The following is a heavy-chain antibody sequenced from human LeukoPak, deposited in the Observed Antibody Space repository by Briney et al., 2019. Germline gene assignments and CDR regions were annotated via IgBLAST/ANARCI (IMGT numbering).Heavy chain of an antibody. D-gene: IGHD3-9*01. Sequence: SETLSLTCTVSTGSIRGDGYYWSWIRQHPGKGLEWLGHINSNGETHYNPSLKSRLTISVDTSKSQFSLELSSATAADTAVYYCARADLAGYQEDFDFWGQGALVTVSS. CDR1: TGSIRGDGYY. CDR2: INSNGET. CDR3: ARADLAGYQEDFDF. V-gene: IGHV4-31*03. J-gene: IGHJ4*02.